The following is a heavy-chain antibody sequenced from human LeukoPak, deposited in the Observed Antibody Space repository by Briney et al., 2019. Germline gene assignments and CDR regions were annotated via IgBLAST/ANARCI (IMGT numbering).Heavy chain of an antibody. CDR2: ISYDGSNK. V-gene: IGHV3-30*18. D-gene: IGHD3-3*01. CDR1: GFTFSSYG. J-gene: IGHJ4*02. CDR3: AKPRRTYYDFWSGYYFDY. Sequence: GGSLRLSCAASGFTFSSYGTHWVRQAPGKGLEWVAVISYDGSNKYYADSVKGRFTISRDNSKNTLYLQMNSLRAEDTAVYYCAKPRRTYYDFWSGYYFDYWGQGTLVTVSS.